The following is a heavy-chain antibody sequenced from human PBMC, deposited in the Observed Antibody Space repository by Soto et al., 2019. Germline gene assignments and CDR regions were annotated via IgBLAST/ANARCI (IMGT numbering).Heavy chain of an antibody. CDR3: ASGVPGYSSGWADTGFDP. V-gene: IGHV1-69*06. D-gene: IGHD6-19*01. J-gene: IGHJ5*02. Sequence: QVQLVQSGAEVKKPGSSVKVSCKASGGTFSSYAISWVRQAPGQGLEWMGGIIPIFGTANYAQKFQGRVTITADKSTSTASMELSSLRSEDTAVYYCASGVPGYSSGWADTGFDPWGQGTLVTVSS. CDR2: IIPIFGTA. CDR1: GGTFSSYA.